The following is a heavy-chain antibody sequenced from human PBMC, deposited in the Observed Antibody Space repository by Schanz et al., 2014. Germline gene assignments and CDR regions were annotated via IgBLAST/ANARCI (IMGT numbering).Heavy chain of an antibody. CDR1: GGTFSTYP. J-gene: IGHJ4*02. V-gene: IGHV1-69*04. D-gene: IGHD6-13*01. Sequence: QVQLVQSWAEVKKPGSSMKVSCKASGGTFSTYPINWLRQAPGQGLEWMGRIIPIHGIVNYAQRFQDRVRITADKSTSTAYMELSSLRSEDTAVYYCARDGVDAAAGGNYWGQGTLVTVSS. CDR2: IIPIHGIV. CDR3: ARDGVDAAAGGNY.